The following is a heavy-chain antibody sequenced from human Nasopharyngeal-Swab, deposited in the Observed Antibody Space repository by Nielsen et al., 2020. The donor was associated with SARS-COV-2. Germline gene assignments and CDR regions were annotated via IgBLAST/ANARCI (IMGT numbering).Heavy chain of an antibody. CDR2: ISTTSDYI. D-gene: IGHD3-9*01. Sequence: GESLKISCAASGFTFTDYVMNWVRQAPGKGLEWVSSISTTSDYIYYADSVKGRFTISRDNARNSLHLQMHSLRAEDTAVYYCVRDGYLDWSFGYWGQGTLVTVSS. CDR3: VRDGYLDWSFGY. CDR1: GFTFTDYV. V-gene: IGHV3-21*01. J-gene: IGHJ4*02.